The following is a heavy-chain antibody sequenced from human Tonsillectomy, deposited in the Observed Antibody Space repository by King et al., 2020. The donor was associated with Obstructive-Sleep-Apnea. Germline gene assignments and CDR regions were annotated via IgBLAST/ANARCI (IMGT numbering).Heavy chain of an antibody. J-gene: IGHJ3*02. CDR2: IKSKTDGGTT. D-gene: IGHD1-26*01. V-gene: IGHV3-15*01. Sequence: VQLVESGEGLVKPGGTLRVSCAASEITFNNTWMSWVRQAPGKGLEWVGRIKSKTDGGTTDYTAPVKGRFTISRDDSKNMLFLQMNSLKIKDTAVYFCVDESGTYDAIDIWGQGTMVTVSS. CDR1: EITFNNTW. CDR3: VDESGTYDAIDI.